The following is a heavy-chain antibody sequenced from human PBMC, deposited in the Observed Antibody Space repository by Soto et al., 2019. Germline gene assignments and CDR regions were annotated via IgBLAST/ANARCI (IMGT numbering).Heavy chain of an antibody. D-gene: IGHD6-19*01. Sequence: QVQLVQSGTEVKRPGASVRVSCQASGYIFTSYGIGWVRQAPGQGLEWMGRISTYNGNTNYAQKFQGRVTMTTDTATSTAYMEVRSLRSYDTAVYYCAKDNGQWLVSNWGQGTLVTVS. CDR3: AKDNGQWLVSN. J-gene: IGHJ4*02. CDR2: ISTYNGNT. CDR1: GYIFTSYG. V-gene: IGHV1-18*01.